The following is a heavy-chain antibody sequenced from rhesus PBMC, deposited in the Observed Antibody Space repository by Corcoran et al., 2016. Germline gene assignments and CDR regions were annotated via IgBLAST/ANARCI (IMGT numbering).Heavy chain of an antibody. V-gene: IGHV3-37*01. Sequence: EVQLVESGGGLVQPGGSLRLSCAASGFTFSDHYMDWVRPAPGKGLDWVSSISGSSSSTYYPDSVKGRFTISRENAKNTLYMQMNSPRAEDTAVYYCARGTYYFDYWGQGVLVTVSS. CDR3: ARGTYYFDY. CDR2: ISGSSSST. CDR1: GFTFSDHY. J-gene: IGHJ4*01.